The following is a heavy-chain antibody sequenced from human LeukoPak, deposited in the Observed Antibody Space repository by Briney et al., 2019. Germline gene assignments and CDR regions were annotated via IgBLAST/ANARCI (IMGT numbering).Heavy chain of an antibody. D-gene: IGHD6-13*01. Sequence: GGSLRLSCAASGFTFSSYGMHWVRQAPGKGLEWVAFIRYDGSNKYYADSVEGRFTISRDNAKNSLYLQMNSLRAEDTAVYYCARDGRAAGYEWGQGTLVTVSS. J-gene: IGHJ4*02. CDR2: IRYDGSNK. V-gene: IGHV3-30*02. CDR1: GFTFSSYG. CDR3: ARDGRAAGYE.